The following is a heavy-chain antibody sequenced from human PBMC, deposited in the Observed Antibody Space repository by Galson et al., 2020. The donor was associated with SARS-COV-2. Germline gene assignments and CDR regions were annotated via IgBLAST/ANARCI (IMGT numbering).Heavy chain of an antibody. J-gene: IGHJ5*02. Sequence: GGSLRLSCAASGFTFSSYWMSWVRQAPGKGLEWVANIKQDGSEKYYVDSVKGRFTISRDNAKNSLYLQMNSLRAEDTAVYYCARDGVHYYGSVEFDPWGQGTLVTVSS. CDR1: GFTFSSYW. D-gene: IGHD3-10*01. CDR2: IKQDGSEK. CDR3: ARDGVHYYGSVEFDP. V-gene: IGHV3-7*01.